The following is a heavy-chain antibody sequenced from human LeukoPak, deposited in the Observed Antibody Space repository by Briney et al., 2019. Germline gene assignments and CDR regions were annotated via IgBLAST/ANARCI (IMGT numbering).Heavy chain of an antibody. Sequence: GGSLRLSCAASGFTFSSYWMSWVRQAPGKGLEWVANIKQDGREKYYVDSVKGRFTISRDNAKNSLYLQMNSLRAEDTAVYYCARGPAYCSSTSCYTPSNYWGQGTLVTVSS. CDR3: ARGPAYCSSTSCYTPSNY. CDR2: IKQDGREK. CDR1: GFTFSSYW. D-gene: IGHD2-2*02. J-gene: IGHJ4*02. V-gene: IGHV3-7*01.